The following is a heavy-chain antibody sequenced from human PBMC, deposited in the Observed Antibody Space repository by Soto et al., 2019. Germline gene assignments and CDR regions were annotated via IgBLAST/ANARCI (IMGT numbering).Heavy chain of an antibody. CDR1: GFTFSSYA. V-gene: IGHV3-30-3*01. Sequence: PGGSLRLSCAASGFTFSSYAMHWVRQAPGKGLEWVAVISYDGSNKYYADSVKGRFTISRDNSKNTLYLQMNSLRAEDTAVYYCAREKLRRRVFDYWGQGTLVTVSS. D-gene: IGHD4-17*01. J-gene: IGHJ4*02. CDR3: AREKLRRRVFDY. CDR2: ISYDGSNK.